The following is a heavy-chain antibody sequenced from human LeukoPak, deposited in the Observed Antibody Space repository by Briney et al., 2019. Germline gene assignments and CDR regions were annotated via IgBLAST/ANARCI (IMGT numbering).Heavy chain of an antibody. D-gene: IGHD3-3*01. Sequence: GGSLRLSCAASGFTFSSYSMNWVRQAPGKGLEWVSSISSSSSYIYYADSVKGRFTISRDNAKHSLYLQMNSLRAEDTAVYYCARETLDYDFWSGGAVHFDYWGQGTLVTVSS. J-gene: IGHJ4*02. V-gene: IGHV3-21*01. CDR3: ARETLDYDFWSGGAVHFDY. CDR1: GFTFSSYS. CDR2: ISSSSSYI.